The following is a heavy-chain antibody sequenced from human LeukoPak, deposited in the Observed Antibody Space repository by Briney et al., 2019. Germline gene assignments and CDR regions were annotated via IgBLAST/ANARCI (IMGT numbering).Heavy chain of an antibody. CDR3: AKSQEAAAGTGDY. V-gene: IGHV3-30*02. CDR2: IRYDGSNK. Sequence: GGSLSLSCAASGFTFSSYGMHVVLEAPGKGLEWVAFIRYDGSNKYYADSVKGRFTISRDNSKNTLYLQMNSLRAEDTAVYYCAKSQEAAAGTGDYWGQGTLVTVSS. J-gene: IGHJ4*02. D-gene: IGHD6-13*01. CDR1: GFTFSSYG.